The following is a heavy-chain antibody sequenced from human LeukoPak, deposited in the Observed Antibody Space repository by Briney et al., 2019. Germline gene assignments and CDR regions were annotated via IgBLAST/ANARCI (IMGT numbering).Heavy chain of an antibody. J-gene: IGHJ4*02. CDR3: AKDLTPSQCLVSPSGY. D-gene: IGHD6-19*01. V-gene: IGHV3-23*01. CDR1: GFTFSSYS. Sequence: GRSLGLSCAASGFTFSSYSMRCVSQARGRGREWVVAIRHRGGSKFYADSVEGRLPISRHNSQNTLYGQMNSLRARDTGVYYCAKDLTPSQCLVSPSGYWGQGTLVTVSS. CDR2: IRHRGGSK.